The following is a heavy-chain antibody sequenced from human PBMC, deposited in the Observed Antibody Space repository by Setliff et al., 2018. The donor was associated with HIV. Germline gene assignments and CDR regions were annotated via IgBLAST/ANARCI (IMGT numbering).Heavy chain of an antibody. Sequence: SETLSLTCAASGYSINSGFSRAWIRQPPGQGPQWIGSIYQSGSIYYNPSLQSRVTISVDSSKTQFSLNLFSVTAADTAVYYCARPRRVRSRAWYWFDIWGQGTLVTVSS. J-gene: IGHJ5*02. CDR3: ARPRRVRSRAWYWFDI. CDR2: IYQSGSI. CDR1: GYSINSGFS. V-gene: IGHV4-38-2*01. D-gene: IGHD6-19*01.